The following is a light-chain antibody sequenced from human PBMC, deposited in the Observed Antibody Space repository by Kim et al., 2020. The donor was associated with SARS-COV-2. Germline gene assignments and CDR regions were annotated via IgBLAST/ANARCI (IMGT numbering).Light chain of an antibody. CDR2: GAS. CDR3: QQYNNRPKT. J-gene: IGKJ1*01. V-gene: IGKV3-15*01. Sequence: VAPGERATLTCRASESVRSNLAWYQQKLGQAPRLLIYGASTRATGIPAKFSGSGSGTEFTLRISSLQSEDVAIYFCQQYNNRPKTFGQGTKVDIK. CDR1: ESVRSN.